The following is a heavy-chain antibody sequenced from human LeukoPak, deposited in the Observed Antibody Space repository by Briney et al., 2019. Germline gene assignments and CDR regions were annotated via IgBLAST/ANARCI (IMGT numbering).Heavy chain of an antibody. V-gene: IGHV3-64*01. CDR3: ARGEYCSGGSCYNYYYYGMDV. Sequence: GGSLRLSCAASGFTFSSYAMHWVRQAPGKGLEYVSGISNNGGFAYYAKSVKDRFTISRDNSKNTLYLQMGSLRAEDTAVYYCARGEYCSGGSCYNYYYYGMDVWGQGTTVTVSS. CDR1: GFTFSSYA. CDR2: ISNNGGFA. D-gene: IGHD2-15*01. J-gene: IGHJ6*02.